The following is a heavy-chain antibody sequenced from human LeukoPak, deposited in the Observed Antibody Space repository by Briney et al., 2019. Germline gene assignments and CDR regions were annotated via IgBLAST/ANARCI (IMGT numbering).Heavy chain of an antibody. Sequence: SETLSLTCTVSGDSISGYYWSWIRQPPGKGLEWIGYIYYSGTTNYNPSLKSRVTISEDTSENQFSLKLSSVTAADTAVYYCARVVRYYFDYWGRGTLVTVSS. V-gene: IGHV4-59*08. CDR1: GDSISGYY. D-gene: IGHD4-17*01. J-gene: IGHJ4*02. CDR3: ARVVRYYFDY. CDR2: IYYSGTT.